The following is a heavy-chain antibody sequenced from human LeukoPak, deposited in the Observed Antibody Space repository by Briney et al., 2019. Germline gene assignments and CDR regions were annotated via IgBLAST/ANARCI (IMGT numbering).Heavy chain of an antibody. CDR3: ARATYYGSGKLDY. Sequence: ASVKVSCKASGYTFTSYDINWVRQATGQGLERMGWMNPNSGNTGYAQKFQGRVTMTRNTSISTAYMELSSLRSEDMAVYYCARATYYGSGKLDYWGQGTLVTVSS. V-gene: IGHV1-8*01. J-gene: IGHJ4*02. CDR1: GYTFTSYD. D-gene: IGHD3-10*01. CDR2: MNPNSGNT.